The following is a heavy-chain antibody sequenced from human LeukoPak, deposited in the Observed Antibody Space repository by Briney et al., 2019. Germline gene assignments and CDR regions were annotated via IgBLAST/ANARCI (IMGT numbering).Heavy chain of an antibody. CDR2: INPNSGGT. CDR1: GYTFTGYY. Sequence: ASVKVSCKASGYTFTGYYMHWVRQAPGQGLEGMGWINPNSGGTNYAQKFQGRVTMTRDTSISTAYMELSRLRSDDTAVYYCARDLRSSIAAAGRFNYWGQGTLVTVSS. CDR3: ARDLRSSIAAAGRFNY. J-gene: IGHJ4*02. V-gene: IGHV1-2*02. D-gene: IGHD6-13*01.